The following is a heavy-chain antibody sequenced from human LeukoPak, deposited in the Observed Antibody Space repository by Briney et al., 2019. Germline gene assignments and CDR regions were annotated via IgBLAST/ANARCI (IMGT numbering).Heavy chain of an antibody. J-gene: IGHJ3*02. V-gene: IGHV1-2*02. CDR3: ARGLFGGIAARLWREGPPPDSDAFDI. D-gene: IGHD6-6*01. Sequence: ASVKVSCKASGYTFTGYYMHWVRQAPGQGLEWMGWINPNSGGTNYAQKFQGRVTMTRDTSISTAYMELSRLRSDDTAVYYCARGLFGGIAARLWREGPPPDSDAFDIWGQGTMVTVSS. CDR1: GYTFTGYY. CDR2: INPNSGGT.